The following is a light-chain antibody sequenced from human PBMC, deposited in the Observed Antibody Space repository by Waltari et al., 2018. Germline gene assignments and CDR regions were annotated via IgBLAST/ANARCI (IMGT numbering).Light chain of an antibody. J-gene: IGKJ2*01. V-gene: IGKV1-39*01. CDR1: QNIDSD. CDR2: AAS. CDR3: QQSYTTPPMYT. Sequence: DIQMTQSPSSLSASVGDRVTITCRASQNIDSDLNWYQQKPGKGPRLLIYAASSLQRGVPSRFSGSGSGTDFTLTVSSLQPEDFAIYYCQQSYTTPPMYTFGQGTKLEIK.